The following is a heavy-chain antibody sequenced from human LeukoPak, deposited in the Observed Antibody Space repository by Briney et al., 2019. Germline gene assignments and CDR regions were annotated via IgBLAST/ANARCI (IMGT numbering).Heavy chain of an antibody. V-gene: IGHV1-8*01. CDR1: GYTFTSYD. CDR3: ARGRFLCSGGSCYLY. Sequence: ASVKVSCKASGYTFTSYDINWVRQATGQGLEWMGWMNPNGGNTGYAQKFQGRVTMTRNTSISTAYMELSSLRSEDTAVYYCARGRFLCSGGSCYLYWGQGTLVTVSS. D-gene: IGHD2-15*01. CDR2: MNPNGGNT. J-gene: IGHJ4*02.